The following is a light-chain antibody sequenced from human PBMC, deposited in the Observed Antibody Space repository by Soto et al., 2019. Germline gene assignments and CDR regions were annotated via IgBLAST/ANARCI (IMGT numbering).Light chain of an antibody. CDR3: QHYSLYSGT. Sequence: DIQMTQSPSTLSASVGDRVTITCRASQTISRRLAWYQQKPGKAPKVLIYDASTLESGVPSRFSGSGSGTEFTLTISSLQPDDLETYYCQHYSLYSGTFGQGTKLEIK. CDR1: QTISRR. J-gene: IGKJ2*01. V-gene: IGKV1-5*01. CDR2: DAS.